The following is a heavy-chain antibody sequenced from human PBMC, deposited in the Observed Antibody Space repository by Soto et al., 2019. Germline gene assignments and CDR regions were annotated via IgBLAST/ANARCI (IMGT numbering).Heavy chain of an antibody. CDR2: ITQDGSEK. CDR1: GFSFGASC. V-gene: IGHV3-7*01. D-gene: IGHD7-27*01. CDR3: AGYPYWGAVAW. Sequence: EVQLMESGGGLVQPGGSLRLSCAASGFSFGASCMAWVRQAPGKGLEWVADITQDGSEKNYVDSVKGRVTISRDHAKNSLYPQMNSLSAEEKAVYYCAGYPYWGAVAWWGLGTVVTASP. J-gene: IGHJ4*02.